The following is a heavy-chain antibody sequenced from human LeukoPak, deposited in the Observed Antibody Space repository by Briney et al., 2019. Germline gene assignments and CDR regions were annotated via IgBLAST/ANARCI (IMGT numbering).Heavy chain of an antibody. D-gene: IGHD6-13*01. J-gene: IGHJ4*02. V-gene: IGHV3-23*01. CDR2: ISGSDGGGTT. CDR3: AKSRVATGTFYFDY. Sequence: GGSLRLSCAASGFTFSSYSMSGVRQAPGKGLEWVSGISGSDGGGTTYYADSVKGRFSISRDDSKNTLYLQMNSLRVEDTAIYYCAKSRVATGTFYFDYWGQGTLVTVSS. CDR1: GFTFSSYS.